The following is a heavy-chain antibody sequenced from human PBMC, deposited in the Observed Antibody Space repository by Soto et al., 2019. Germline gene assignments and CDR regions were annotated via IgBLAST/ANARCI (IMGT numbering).Heavy chain of an antibody. CDR3: ARARPPDYSGYHLGV. V-gene: IGHV4-34*01. Sequence: PSETLSLTCAVYGGSFSGYYWSWIRQPPGKGLEWIGEINHSGSTNYNPSLKSRVTISVDTSKNQFSLKLSSVTAADTAVYYCARARPPDYSGYHLGVWGKGTTVTVSS. D-gene: IGHD1-26*01. CDR1: GGSFSGYY. CDR2: INHSGST. J-gene: IGHJ6*03.